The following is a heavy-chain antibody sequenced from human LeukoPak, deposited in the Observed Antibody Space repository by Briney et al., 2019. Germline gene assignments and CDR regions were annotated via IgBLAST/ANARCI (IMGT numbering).Heavy chain of an antibody. J-gene: IGHJ4*02. D-gene: IGHD2-2*01. CDR3: ARQCSISSCL. CDR1: GFTFSNHY. CDR2: ISSGSCSI. Sequence: PGGSLRLSCAASGFTFSNHYMNWVRPAPGKGLEWVSSISSGSCSIYYADSVKGRFTISRDNAKSSLYLQTNSLRAEDTAVYYCARQCSISSCLWGQGTLVTVSS. V-gene: IGHV3-21*01.